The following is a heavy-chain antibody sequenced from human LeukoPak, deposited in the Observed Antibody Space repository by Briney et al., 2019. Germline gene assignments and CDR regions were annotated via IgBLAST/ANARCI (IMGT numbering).Heavy chain of an antibody. Sequence: GGSLRLSCAASGFTFSSYDMNWVRQAPGKGLEWVSSISTSSSYIYYADSVKGRFTISRDNAKNSLYLQMNSLRAEDTAVYFCARENYYDSSAYYSGQGTLVTVSS. CDR3: ARENYYDSSAYY. J-gene: IGHJ4*02. CDR2: ISTSSSYI. CDR1: GFTFSSYD. V-gene: IGHV3-21*01. D-gene: IGHD3-22*01.